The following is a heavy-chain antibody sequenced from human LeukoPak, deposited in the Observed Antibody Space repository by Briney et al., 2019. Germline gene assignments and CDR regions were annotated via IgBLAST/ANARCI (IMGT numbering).Heavy chain of an antibody. CDR2: IYYSGTT. D-gene: IGHD1-26*01. V-gene: IGHV4-59*01. J-gene: IGHJ3*02. CDR3: ARVRDGSSFSAFDM. Sequence: SETLSLTCTVSGGFITSYYWSWIRQPPGKGLEWIGCIYYSGTTNYNPSLKSRVTISVDTSKNQFSLKLSSVTAADTAVYYCARVRDGSSFSAFDMWGQGTMVTVSS. CDR1: GGFITSYY.